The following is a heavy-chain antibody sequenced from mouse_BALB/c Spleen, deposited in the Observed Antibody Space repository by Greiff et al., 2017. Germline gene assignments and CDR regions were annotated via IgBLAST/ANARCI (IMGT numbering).Heavy chain of an antibody. CDR1: GYTFTSYV. Sequence: VQLQQSGPELVKPGASVKMSCKASGYTFTSYVMHWVKQKPGQGLEWIGYIDPYNGGTSYNQKFKGKATLTVDKSSSTAFMHLNSLTSEDSAVYYCARWGGLWAMDYWGQGTSVTVSS. D-gene: IGHD1-1*02. V-gene: IGHV1-14*01. J-gene: IGHJ4*01. CDR2: IDPYNGGT. CDR3: ARWGGLWAMDY.